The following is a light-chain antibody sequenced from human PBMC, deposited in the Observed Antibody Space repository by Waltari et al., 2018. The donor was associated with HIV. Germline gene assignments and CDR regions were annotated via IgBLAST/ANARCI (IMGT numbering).Light chain of an antibody. J-gene: IGKJ1*01. CDR2: NAS. V-gene: IGKV1-5*03. Sequence: DIQLTQSPSTLSASVGDRVTITCRARQSISTWLAWYQQKPGKAPKLLIYNASTLESGVPSRFSGSGSGTEFTLTISSLQPDDFATYYCQQYNRPWTFGQGTKVEIK. CDR3: QQYNRPWT. CDR1: QSISTW.